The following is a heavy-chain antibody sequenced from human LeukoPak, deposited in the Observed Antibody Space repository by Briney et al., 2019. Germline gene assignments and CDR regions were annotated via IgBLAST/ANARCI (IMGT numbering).Heavy chain of an antibody. J-gene: IGHJ4*02. CDR2: ISSSSSTI. CDR1: GFTFSSYS. V-gene: IGHV3-48*04. Sequence: PGGSLRLSCAASGFTFSSYSMNWVRQAPGKGLEWVSYISSSSSTIYYADSVKGRFTISRDNAKNSLYLQMNSLRAEDTAVYYCARVPQMSPMVRGVGYWGQGTLVTVSS. D-gene: IGHD3-10*01. CDR3: ARVPQMSPMVRGVGY.